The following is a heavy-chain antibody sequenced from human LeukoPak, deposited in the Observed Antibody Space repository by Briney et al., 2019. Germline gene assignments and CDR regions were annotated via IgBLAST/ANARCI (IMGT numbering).Heavy chain of an antibody. J-gene: IGHJ3*01. Sequence: GGSLRLSCAASGFTFTKYAMSWVRQAAGKGLEWVSVIYSGGSTYYADSVRGRFTISRDNSKNTLHLQMNSLRAEDTAVYYCATEVVVPGVGAIDVWGQGTMVTVSS. CDR3: ATEVVVPGVGAIDV. CDR1: GFTFTKYA. D-gene: IGHD2-15*01. V-gene: IGHV3-53*01. CDR2: IYSGGST.